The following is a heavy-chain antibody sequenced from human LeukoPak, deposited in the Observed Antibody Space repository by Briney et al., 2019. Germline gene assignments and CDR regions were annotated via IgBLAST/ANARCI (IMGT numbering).Heavy chain of an antibody. CDR2: INHSGST. J-gene: IGHJ4*02. D-gene: IGHD6-19*01. V-gene: IGHV4-34*01. Sequence: SETLSLTCAVYGVSFSGYYWSWIRQPPGKGLEWIGEINHSGSTNYNPSLKSRVTISVDTSKNQFFLKLSSVTAADTAVYYCARGDSYSSGWYDGYYFDYWGQGTLVTVSS. CDR3: ARGDSYSSGWYDGYYFDY. CDR1: GVSFSGYY.